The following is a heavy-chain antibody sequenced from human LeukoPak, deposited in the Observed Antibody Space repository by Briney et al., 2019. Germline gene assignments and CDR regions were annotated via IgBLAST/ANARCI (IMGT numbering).Heavy chain of an antibody. D-gene: IGHD6-13*01. CDR1: GFTFSSYA. CDR3: AKAPVWQQLVDY. J-gene: IGHJ4*02. V-gene: IGHV3-23*01. Sequence: GGSLRLSCAASGFTFSSYAMSWVRQAPGKGLEWVSAISGSGGSSYFADSVKGRFTISRDNSKNTVYLGMNSLRAEDTAVYYCAKAPVWQQLVDYWGQGTLVTVSS. CDR2: ISGSGGSS.